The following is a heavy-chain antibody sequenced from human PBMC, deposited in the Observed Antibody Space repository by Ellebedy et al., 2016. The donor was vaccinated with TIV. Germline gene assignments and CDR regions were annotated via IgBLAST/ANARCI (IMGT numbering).Heavy chain of an antibody. D-gene: IGHD4-17*01. V-gene: IGHV3-7*01. Sequence: GESLKISCAASGFNFRSYWMTWVRQAPGEGLEWVAKIRQEGDEIYYVESVKGRFTISRDNAKNSLFLQMNSLRVEDTALYYCARRASYGDYAVQVNPWFDPWGQGTLVTVSS. CDR1: GFNFRSYW. CDR3: ARRASYGDYAVQVNPWFDP. J-gene: IGHJ5*02. CDR2: IRQEGDEI.